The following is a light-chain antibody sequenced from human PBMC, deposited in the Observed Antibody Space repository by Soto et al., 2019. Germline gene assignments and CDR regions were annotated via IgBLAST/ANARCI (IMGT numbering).Light chain of an antibody. CDR3: QVWDTSDPYVV. Sequence: SYELTQPPSVSVAPGQTAKMTCGGNNIGTKSVHWYQQKPGLAPVLVVYDDSDRPSGIPERFSGSNSGNTATLTISRVEAGDEADYHCQVWDTSDPYVVFGGGTKLTVL. V-gene: IGLV3-21*02. J-gene: IGLJ2*01. CDR2: DDS. CDR1: NIGTKS.